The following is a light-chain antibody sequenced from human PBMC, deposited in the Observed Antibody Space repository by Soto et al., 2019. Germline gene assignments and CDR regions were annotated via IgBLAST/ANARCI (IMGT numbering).Light chain of an antibody. V-gene: IGKV1-9*01. Sequence: IQLTQSPSSLSASVGDRVTITCRASQDISALLAWYQQKPGKAPKLLISAASTLQSGVPSRFSGSGSGTEFTLTISSLQPEDFATYYCQQYGSSLGAFGQGTKLEIK. CDR2: AAS. CDR3: QQYGSSLGA. J-gene: IGKJ2*01. CDR1: QDISAL.